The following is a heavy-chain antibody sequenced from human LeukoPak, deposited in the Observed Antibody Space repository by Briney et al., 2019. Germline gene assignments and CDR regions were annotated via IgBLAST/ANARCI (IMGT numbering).Heavy chain of an antibody. V-gene: IGHV4-34*01. Sequence: SETLSLTCAVYGGSFSGYYWSWIRQPPGKGLEWIGEINHSGSTNYNPSLKSRVTISVDTSKNQFSLKLSSVTAADTAVYYCARVPYYDFWSGYSTFDYWGQGTLVTVSS. CDR1: GGSFSGYY. CDR2: INHSGST. J-gene: IGHJ4*02. CDR3: ARVPYYDFWSGYSTFDY. D-gene: IGHD3-3*01.